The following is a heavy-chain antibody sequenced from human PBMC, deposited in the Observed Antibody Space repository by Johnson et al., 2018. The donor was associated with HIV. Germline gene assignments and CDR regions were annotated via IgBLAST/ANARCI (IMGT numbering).Heavy chain of an antibody. V-gene: IGHV3-13*01. D-gene: IGHD3-10*01. CDR2: IGPAADT. Sequence: MQLVESGGGLVQPGGSLRLSCAASGFTFSSYDIHWVRQATGKGLESVSPIGPAADTYYPGSVKGRFTVSRENAKNSLYLQMNSLRAGDTAVFYCARVGYGVLLWFGVDVAFDIWGQGTMVTVSS. CDR1: GFTFSSYD. CDR3: ARVGYGVLLWFGVDVAFDI. J-gene: IGHJ3*02.